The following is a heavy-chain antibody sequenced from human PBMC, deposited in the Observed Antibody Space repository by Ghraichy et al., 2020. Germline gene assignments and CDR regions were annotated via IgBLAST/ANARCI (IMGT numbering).Heavy chain of an antibody. J-gene: IGHJ4*02. CDR1: GITFRNYA. D-gene: IGHD3-16*01. V-gene: IGHV3-23*01. CDR2: ISGSGSNT. CDR3: AKGAYYDYVWGSYGLDY. Sequence: GGSLRLSCAVSGITFRNYAMSWVRQAPGKGLEWVSTISGSGSNTYYADSVKGRFTVSRDNSKNTLYLQMNSLRAEDTAVYYCAKGAYYDYVWGSYGLDYWGQGTPVTVSS.